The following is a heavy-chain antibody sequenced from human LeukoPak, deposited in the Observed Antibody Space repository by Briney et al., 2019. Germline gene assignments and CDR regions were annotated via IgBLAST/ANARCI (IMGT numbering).Heavy chain of an antibody. CDR3: AKDISSSSWGNFDY. CDR1: GFTFSTYA. D-gene: IGHD6-13*01. J-gene: IGHJ4*02. CDR2: IRYDGRNK. Sequence: GGSLRLSCAASGFTFSTYAMHWVPQAPGKGLEWVPFIRYDGRNKYYADSVKGRFTISRDNSKNTLYLQMNSLRAEDTAVYYCAKDISSSSWGNFDYWGQGTLVTVSS. V-gene: IGHV3-30*02.